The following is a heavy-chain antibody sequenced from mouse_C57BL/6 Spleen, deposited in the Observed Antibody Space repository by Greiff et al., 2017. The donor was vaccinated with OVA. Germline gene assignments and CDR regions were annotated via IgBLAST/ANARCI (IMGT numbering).Heavy chain of an antibody. V-gene: IGHV1-82*01. CDR2: IYPGDGDT. CDR3: LGYLYDGYYAAMGY. D-gene: IGHD2-3*01. CDR1: GYAFSSSW. J-gene: IGHJ4*01. Sequence: QVQLQQSGPELVKPGASVKISCKASGYAFSSSWMNWVKQRPGKGLEWIGRIYPGDGDTNYNGKFKGKATLTADKSSSTGYMQLSSLTSEDSAVYVWLGYLYDGYYAAMGYWGQGTSVTVSS.